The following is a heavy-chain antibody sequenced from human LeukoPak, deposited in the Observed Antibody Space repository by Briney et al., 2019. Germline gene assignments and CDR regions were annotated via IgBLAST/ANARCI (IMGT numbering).Heavy chain of an antibody. CDR1: GFTFDGYT. Sequence: GGSLRLSCAASGFTFDGYTMHWVRQAPGKGLEWVSLISWDGGSTYYADSVKGRFTISRDNSKNSLYLQMNSLRTEDTALYYCAKDQVPYYDILTGYYTAPDYWGQGTLVTVSS. J-gene: IGHJ4*02. D-gene: IGHD3-9*01. CDR3: AKDQVPYYDILTGYYTAPDY. V-gene: IGHV3-43*01. CDR2: ISWDGGST.